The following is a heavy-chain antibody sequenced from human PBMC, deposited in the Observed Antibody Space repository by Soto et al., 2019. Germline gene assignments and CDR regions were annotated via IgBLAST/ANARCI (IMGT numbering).Heavy chain of an antibody. CDR2: ISISSSTI. CDR1: GFRFSDFE. Sequence: PGGSLRLSCAASGFRFSDFEMNWVRQAPGKGLQWVSYISISSSTIYYADSVKGRFTVSRDNAKNSLYLQMNSLRAEDTAVYYCARDLSDGRWPQSDPFDIWGQGTMVTVSS. D-gene: IGHD1-26*01. J-gene: IGHJ3*02. CDR3: ARDLSDGRWPQSDPFDI. V-gene: IGHV3-48*03.